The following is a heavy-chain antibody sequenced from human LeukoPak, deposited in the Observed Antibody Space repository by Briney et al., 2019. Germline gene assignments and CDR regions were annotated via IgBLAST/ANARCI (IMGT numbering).Heavy chain of an antibody. CDR2: IIPIFGTA. V-gene: IGHV1-69*13. CDR3: ASSEIERGYSGHDYWMVFDY. Sequence: GASVKVSCKASGGTFSSYAISWVRQAPGQGLEWMGGIIPIFGTANYAQKFQGRVTITADESTSTAYMELSSLRSEDTAVYYCASSEIERGYSGHDYWMVFDYWGQGTLVTVSS. J-gene: IGHJ4*02. CDR1: GGTFSSYA. D-gene: IGHD5-12*01.